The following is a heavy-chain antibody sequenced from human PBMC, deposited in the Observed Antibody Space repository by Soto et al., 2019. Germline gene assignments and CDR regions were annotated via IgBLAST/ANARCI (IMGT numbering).Heavy chain of an antibody. V-gene: IGHV4-31*03. CDR1: GGSISSGGYY. D-gene: IGHD2-2*01. Sequence: PSETLSLTCTVSGGSISSGGYYWSWIRQHPGKGLEWIGYIYYSGSTYYNPSLKSRVTISVDTSKNQFSLKLSSVTAADTAVYYCAREASSPGYYGMDVWGQGPTVTVSS. CDR2: IYYSGST. CDR3: AREASSPGYYGMDV. J-gene: IGHJ6*02.